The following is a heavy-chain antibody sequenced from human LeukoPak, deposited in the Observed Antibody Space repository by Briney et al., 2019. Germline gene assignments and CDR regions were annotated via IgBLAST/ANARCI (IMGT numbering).Heavy chain of an antibody. CDR2: IYTSGST. D-gene: IGHD2-2*01. V-gene: IGHV4-61*02. J-gene: IGHJ6*03. CDR1: GGSISSGSYY. CDR3: ARVVVVPAATYYSYYYMDV. Sequence: SGTLSLTCTVSGGSISSGSYYWSWIRQPAGKGLEWIGRIYTSGSTNYNPSLKSRVTISVDTSKNQFSLKLSSVTAADTAVYYCARVVVVPAATYYSYYYMDVWGKGITVTVSS.